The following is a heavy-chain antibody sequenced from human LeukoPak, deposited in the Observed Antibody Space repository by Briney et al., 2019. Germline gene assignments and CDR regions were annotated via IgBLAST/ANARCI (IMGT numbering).Heavy chain of an antibody. D-gene: IGHD6-13*01. Sequence: GESLKISCKGSGYSFTSRWIAWVRQLPGKGLEWMGIIYPGDSDTRYSPSFQGQVTISADNSVSTAYLQWNSLKASDTAMYYCARIDRGGSWTETPRPVDFWGQGTLVTVSS. CDR1: GYSFTSRW. CDR3: ARIDRGGSWTETPRPVDF. J-gene: IGHJ4*02. V-gene: IGHV5-51*01. CDR2: IYPGDSDT.